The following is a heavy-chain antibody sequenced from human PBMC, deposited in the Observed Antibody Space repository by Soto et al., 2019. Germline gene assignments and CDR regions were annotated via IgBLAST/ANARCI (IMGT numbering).Heavy chain of an antibody. D-gene: IGHD3-10*01. V-gene: IGHV1-69*01. CDR3: ARATANYYYYYYGMDV. CDR1: GVTFRSYS. J-gene: IGHJ6*02. Sequence: GASMKVSCKDSGVTFRSYSISWVGQAPGQGLEWMGGIIPIFGTANYAQKFQGRVTITADESTSTAYMELSSLRSEDTAVYYCARATANYYYYYYGMDVWGQGTTVTVSS. CDR2: IIPIFGTA.